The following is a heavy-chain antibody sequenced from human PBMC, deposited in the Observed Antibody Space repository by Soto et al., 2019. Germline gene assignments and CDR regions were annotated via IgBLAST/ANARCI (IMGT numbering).Heavy chain of an antibody. CDR3: ARDMYSSGWYFDVAFDI. Sequence: PSETLSLTCAVSGYSISSGYYWGWIRQPPGKGLEWIGSIYHSGSTYYNPSLKSRVTISVDTSKNQFSLKLSSVTAADTAVYYCARDMYSSGWYFDVAFDIWGQGTMVTVSS. CDR1: GYSISSGYY. J-gene: IGHJ3*02. CDR2: IYHSGST. V-gene: IGHV4-38-2*02. D-gene: IGHD6-19*01.